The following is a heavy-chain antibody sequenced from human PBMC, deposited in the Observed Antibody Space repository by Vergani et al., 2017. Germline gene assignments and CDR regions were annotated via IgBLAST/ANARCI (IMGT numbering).Heavy chain of an antibody. CDR1: GYTFTGYY. CDR2: INPNSGGT. J-gene: IGHJ6*02. CDR3: ARDAGLGIAAAGTYYYYGMDV. V-gene: IGHV1-2*04. Sequence: QVQLVQSGAEVKKPGASVKVSCKASGYTFTGYYMHWVRQAPGQRLEWMGWINPNSGGTNYAQKFQGWVTMTRETSISTAYMELSRLRSDDTAVYYCARDAGLGIAAAGTYYYYGMDVWGQGTTVTVSS. D-gene: IGHD6-13*01.